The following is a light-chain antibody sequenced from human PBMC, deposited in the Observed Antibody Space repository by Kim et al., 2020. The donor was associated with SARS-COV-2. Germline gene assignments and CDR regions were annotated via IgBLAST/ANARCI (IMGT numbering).Light chain of an antibody. CDR2: DKT. Sequence: GRTSRITCNGDLLRVYSATWYQQKPGQAPSLLIYDKTHRPSGTPDRFSGSTSGNTASLTITEAQAEDEADYYCGSRASNAEHQWVFGGGTQLTVL. CDR3: GSRASNAEHQWV. J-gene: IGLJ3*02. V-gene: IGLV3-19*01. CDR1: LLRVYS.